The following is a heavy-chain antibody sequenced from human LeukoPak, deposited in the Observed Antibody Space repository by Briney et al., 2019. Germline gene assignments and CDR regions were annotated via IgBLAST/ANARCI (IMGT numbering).Heavy chain of an antibody. Sequence: GGSLRLSCAASGFTFSSYAMSWVRQAPGKGLEWVSVISGSGGSTYYADSVKGRFTISRDNFKNTLYLQMNSLRAEDTAVYYCAKSHYDILTGHDYWGQGTLVAVSS. CDR2: ISGSGGST. CDR1: GFTFSSYA. CDR3: AKSHYDILTGHDY. V-gene: IGHV3-23*01. J-gene: IGHJ4*02. D-gene: IGHD3-9*01.